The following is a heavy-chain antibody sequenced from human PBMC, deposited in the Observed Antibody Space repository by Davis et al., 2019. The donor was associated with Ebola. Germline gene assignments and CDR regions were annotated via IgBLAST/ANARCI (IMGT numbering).Heavy chain of an antibody. CDR3: ARHPVDTIDYYYMDV. J-gene: IGHJ6*03. D-gene: IGHD5-12*01. CDR2: IYPGDSDT. Sequence: PGGSLRLSCKGSGYSFTSYWIGWVRQMPGKGLEWMGIIYPGDSDTRYSPSFQGQVTISADKSISTAYLQWSSLKASDTAMYYCARHPVDTIDYYYMDVWGKGTTVTVSS. CDR1: GYSFTSYW. V-gene: IGHV5-51*01.